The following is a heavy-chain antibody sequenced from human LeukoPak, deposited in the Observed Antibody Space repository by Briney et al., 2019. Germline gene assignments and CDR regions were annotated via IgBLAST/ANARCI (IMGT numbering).Heavy chain of an antibody. CDR3: ARFALKTPPTD. J-gene: IGHJ4*02. V-gene: IGHV3-30*04. CDR1: AFTFSRYA. Sequence: GGSLRLSCAASAFTFSRYAMHWVRQAPGKGLECVTLISYDGSHKDYADSVKGRFTISGDNAKNSLYLQMNSLRAEDTAVYYCARFALKTPPTDWGQGTLVTVSS. CDR2: ISYDGSHK.